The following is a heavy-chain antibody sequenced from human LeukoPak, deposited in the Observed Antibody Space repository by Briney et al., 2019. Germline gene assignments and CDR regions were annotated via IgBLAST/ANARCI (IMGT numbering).Heavy chain of an antibody. CDR1: GGSISSYY. CDR2: INHSGST. Sequence: PSETLSLTCTVSGGSISSYYWSWIRQPAGKGLEWIGEINHSGSTNYNPSLKSRVTISVDTSKNQFSLKRSSVTAADTAVYYCARGRYYGSGSYPIRRGSYYFDYWGQGTLVTVSS. V-gene: IGHV4-34*01. D-gene: IGHD3-10*01. J-gene: IGHJ4*02. CDR3: ARGRYYGSGSYPIRRGSYYFDY.